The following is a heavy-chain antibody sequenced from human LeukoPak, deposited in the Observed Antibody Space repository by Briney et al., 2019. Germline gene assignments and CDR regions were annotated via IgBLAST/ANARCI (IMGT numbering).Heavy chain of an antibody. Sequence: SETLSLTCAVYGGSFSGYYWSWIRQPPGKGLEWIGEINHSGSTNYNPSLKSRVTISVDTTENRFSLKLSSVTAADTAVYYCARDPSSGWYYFDYWGQGTLVTVSS. CDR3: ARDPSSGWYYFDY. D-gene: IGHD6-19*01. CDR1: GGSFSGYY. V-gene: IGHV4-34*01. J-gene: IGHJ4*02. CDR2: INHSGST.